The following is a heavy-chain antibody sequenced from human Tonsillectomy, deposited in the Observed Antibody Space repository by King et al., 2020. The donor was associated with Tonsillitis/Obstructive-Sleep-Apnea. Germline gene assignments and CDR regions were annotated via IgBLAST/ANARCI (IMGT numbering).Heavy chain of an antibody. CDR3: ASSQWVLRFLEWSTSFDY. CDR2: INHSGST. V-gene: IGHV4-34*01. Sequence: VQLQQWGAGLLKPSETLSLTCAVYGGSFIGYYWSWIRQPPGKGLEWIGEINHSGSTNYNPSLKSRVAISVDTSKNQFSLKLRSVTAADTAVYYCASSQWVLRFLEWSTSFDYWGQGTLVTVSS. D-gene: IGHD3-3*01. CDR1: GGSFIGYY. J-gene: IGHJ4*02.